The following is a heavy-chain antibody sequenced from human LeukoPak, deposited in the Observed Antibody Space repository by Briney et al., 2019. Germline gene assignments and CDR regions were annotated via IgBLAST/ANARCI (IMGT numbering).Heavy chain of an antibody. Sequence: GGSLRLSCAASGFSLSSCRMNWVRQAPGKGLEWVAVISYDGSNKYYADSVKGRFTISRDNSKNTLYLQMNSLRAEDTAVYYCAKFNGGSNYYYYYGMDVWGQGTTVTVSS. CDR3: AKFNGGSNYYYYYGMDV. CDR1: GFSLSSCR. J-gene: IGHJ6*02. V-gene: IGHV3-30*18. D-gene: IGHD1-26*01. CDR2: ISYDGSNK.